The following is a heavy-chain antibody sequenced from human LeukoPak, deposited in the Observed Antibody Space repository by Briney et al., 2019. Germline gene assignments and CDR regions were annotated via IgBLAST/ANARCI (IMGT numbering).Heavy chain of an antibody. D-gene: IGHD3-10*01. V-gene: IGHV3-30*18. CDR2: ISYDGSNK. CDR1: GFTFSSYG. Sequence: GGSLRLSCAASGFTFSSYGMHWVRQAPGKGLEWVAVISYDGSNKYYADSVKGRFTISRDNSKNTLYLQMNSLRAEDTAVYYCAKPMVRGVIGALLDYWGQGTLVTVSS. J-gene: IGHJ4*02. CDR3: AKPMVRGVIGALLDY.